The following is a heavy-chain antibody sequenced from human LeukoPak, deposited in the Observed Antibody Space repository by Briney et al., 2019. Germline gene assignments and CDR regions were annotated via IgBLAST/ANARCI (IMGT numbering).Heavy chain of an antibody. Sequence: SVKVSCKASGGTFSSYAISWVRQAPGQGLEWMGRIIPILGIANYAQKFQGRVTITADKSTSTAYMELSSLRSEDTAVYYCTRGGYYYDSSGYYNRVGPFDYWGQGTLVTVSS. CDR2: IIPILGIA. CDR3: TRGGYYYDSSGYYNRVGPFDY. D-gene: IGHD3-22*01. V-gene: IGHV1-69*04. J-gene: IGHJ4*02. CDR1: GGTFSSYA.